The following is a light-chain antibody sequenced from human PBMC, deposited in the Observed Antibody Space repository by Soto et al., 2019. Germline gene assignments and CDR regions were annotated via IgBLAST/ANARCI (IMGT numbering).Light chain of an antibody. CDR1: QSLRSS. CDR2: GAS. Sequence: VMTQSPATLSVSPGERATLSCRASQSLRSSLAWYQQKPGQAPRLLIYGASTRATGIPARFSGSGSGTDFTLTISSLEPEDSAAYYCQQRGSWPLTFGGGTKVDIK. CDR3: QQRGSWPLT. V-gene: IGKV3-15*01. J-gene: IGKJ4*01.